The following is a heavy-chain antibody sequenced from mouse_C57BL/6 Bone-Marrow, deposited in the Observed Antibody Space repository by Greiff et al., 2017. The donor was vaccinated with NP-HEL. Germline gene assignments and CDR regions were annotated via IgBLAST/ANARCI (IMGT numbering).Heavy chain of an antibody. D-gene: IGHD1-1*01. CDR1: GFTFSNYW. J-gene: IGHJ2*01. CDR2: IRLKSDNYAT. CDR3: TGGVYYGSSYGY. Sequence: EVMLVESGGGLVQPGGSMKLSCVASGFTFSNYWMNWVRQSPEKGLEWVAQIRLKSDNYATHYAESVKGRFTISRDDSKSSVYLQMNNLRAEDTGIYYCTGGVYYGSSYGYWGQGTTLTVSS. V-gene: IGHV6-3*01.